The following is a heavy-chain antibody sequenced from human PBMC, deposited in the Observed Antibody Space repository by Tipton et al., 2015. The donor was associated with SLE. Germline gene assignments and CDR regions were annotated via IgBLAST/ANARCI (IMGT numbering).Heavy chain of an antibody. CDR1: GGSFSGYY. D-gene: IGHD3-10*01. J-gene: IGHJ6*03. Sequence: GLVKPSETLSLTCAVYGGSFSGYYWSWIRQPPGKGLEWIGEINRSGSTNYNPSLKSRVTISVDTSKNQFSLKLTSVTAADTAVYYCARVLFSIVAIPGTIYYYSYMDVWDKGTTVTVSS. V-gene: IGHV4-34*01. CDR3: ARVLFSIVAIPGTIYYYSYMDV. CDR2: INRSGST.